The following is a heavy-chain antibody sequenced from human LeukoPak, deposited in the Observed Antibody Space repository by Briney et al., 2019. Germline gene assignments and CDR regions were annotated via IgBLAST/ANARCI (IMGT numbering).Heavy chain of an antibody. Sequence: SETLSLTCAVSGGSISSSNWWSWVRQPPGKGLEWIGEIYHSGSTNYNLSLKSRVTISVDKSKNQFSLKLSSVTAADTAVYYCARLNGDYDILTGYLDWGQGTLVTVSS. CDR1: GGSISSSNW. CDR2: IYHSGST. J-gene: IGHJ4*02. D-gene: IGHD3-9*01. V-gene: IGHV4-4*02. CDR3: ARLNGDYDILTGYLD.